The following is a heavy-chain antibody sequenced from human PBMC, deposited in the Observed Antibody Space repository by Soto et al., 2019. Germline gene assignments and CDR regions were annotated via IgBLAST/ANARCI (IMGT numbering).Heavy chain of an antibody. D-gene: IGHD2-21*02. CDR2: VSPGNANA. V-gene: IGHV1-8*01. J-gene: IGHJ4*02. CDR1: GYTFTDYD. Sequence: QVQVVQSRAEVKKPGASVKVSCKTSGYTFTDYDINWVRQATGQGLEWMGWVSPGNANAGYAPQXXGXXTRTSATSISTVYMELNSLTSEDTAVYFCEVTTGFWGQGTKITVSS. CDR3: EVTTGF.